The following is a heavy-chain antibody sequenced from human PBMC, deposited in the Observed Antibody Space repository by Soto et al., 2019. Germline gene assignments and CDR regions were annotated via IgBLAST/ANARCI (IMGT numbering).Heavy chain of an antibody. CDR3: AKEPYSSSYYYYGMDV. CDR1: GFTFSSYG. V-gene: IGHV3-30*18. Sequence: HPGGSLRLACAASGFTFSSYGMHWVRQAPGKGLEWVAVISYDGSNKYYADSVKGRFTISRDNSKNTLYLQMNSLRAEDTAVYYCAKEPYSSSYYYYGMDVWGQGTTVTVSS. J-gene: IGHJ6*02. D-gene: IGHD6-6*01. CDR2: ISYDGSNK.